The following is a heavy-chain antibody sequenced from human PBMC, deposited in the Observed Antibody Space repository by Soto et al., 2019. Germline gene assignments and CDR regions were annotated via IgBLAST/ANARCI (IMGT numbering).Heavy chain of an antibody. Sequence: EVQLLESGGGLVQPGGSLRLSCAASGFTFSSYAMSWVRXXXXXXXXXXXAISGSGGSTYYADSVKGRFTISRDNSKXXXXXXXXXXXXXXXXXXXXXXXXXXXXXXXXXQPHYWGQGTLVTVSS. CDR2: ISGSGGST. CDR1: GFTFSSYA. J-gene: IGHJ4*02. V-gene: IGHV3-23*01. D-gene: IGHD2-2*01. CDR3: XXXXXXXXXXXXXQPHY.